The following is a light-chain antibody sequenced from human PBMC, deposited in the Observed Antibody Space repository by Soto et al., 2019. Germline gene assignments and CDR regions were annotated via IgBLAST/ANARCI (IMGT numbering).Light chain of an antibody. Sequence: EILMTQSPATLSVSPGERVTLSCRASQNIHNHMSWFLQKPGQAPRLLMYDAILRAAGIPARLSGSWSGTEFTLTINSLQSEDFATYYCQQYNSYSWTFGQGTKVEIK. V-gene: IGKV3-15*01. CDR1: QNIHNH. CDR2: DAI. J-gene: IGKJ1*01. CDR3: QQYNSYSWT.